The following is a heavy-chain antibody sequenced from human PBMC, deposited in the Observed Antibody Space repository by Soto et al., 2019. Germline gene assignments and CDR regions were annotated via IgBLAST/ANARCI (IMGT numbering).Heavy chain of an antibody. Sequence: EVQLVESGGSLVQPGGSLRLSCAASGFTFGSYWMTWVRQAPGKGLEWVANIKQDGSEKYYVDSVKGRFIISRDNAKNSLFLQMSRLRVDDTAMYYCARDPRGHYSFDSWGQGTLVTVSS. D-gene: IGHD2-21*01. CDR1: GFTFGSYW. CDR2: IKQDGSEK. V-gene: IGHV3-7*03. CDR3: ARDPRGHYSFDS. J-gene: IGHJ5*01.